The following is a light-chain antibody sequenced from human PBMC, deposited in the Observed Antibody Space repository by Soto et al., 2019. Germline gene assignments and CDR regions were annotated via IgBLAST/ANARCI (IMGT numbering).Light chain of an antibody. CDR3: QQYNDSFPYT. CDR2: AAS. CDR1: QSISRW. Sequence: DIQMTQSPSTLSGSVGDRVTITCRASQSISRWLAWYQQKPGTAPKLLIYAASTLESGVPSRFSGSRSGTEFTLTVSSLQPDDFATYYCQQYNDSFPYTFGQGTKVDIK. V-gene: IGKV1-5*03. J-gene: IGKJ2*01.